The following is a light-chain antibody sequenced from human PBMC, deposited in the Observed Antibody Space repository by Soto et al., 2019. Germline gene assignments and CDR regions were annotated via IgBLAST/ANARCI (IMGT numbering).Light chain of an antibody. CDR1: SSNVGSNA. CDR2: TNN. J-gene: IGLJ2*01. CDR3: AAWDDSLNGVV. Sequence: QSVLPQPPSASGTPGQRVTISCSGSSSNVGSNAVNWYQQLPRTAPKLLIYTNNQRPSGVPDRFSGPKSGTSASLAISGLQSEDEADYYCAAWDDSLNGVVFGGGTKVTVL. V-gene: IGLV1-44*01.